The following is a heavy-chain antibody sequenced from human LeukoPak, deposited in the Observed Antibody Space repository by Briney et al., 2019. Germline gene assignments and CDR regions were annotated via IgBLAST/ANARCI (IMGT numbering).Heavy chain of an antibody. D-gene: IGHD6-19*01. CDR3: ARYFSGWYSDI. J-gene: IGHJ4*02. CDR2: TDPNTGGT. V-gene: IGHV1-2*02. Sequence: GASVKVSCKASGYTFTGYFMHWVRQAPGQGLEWMGWTDPNTGGTNYAQMFQGRVTMTRDTSISTAYMELSRLTSDDTAAYYCARYFSGWYSDIWGQGTLVTVSS. CDR1: GYTFTGYF.